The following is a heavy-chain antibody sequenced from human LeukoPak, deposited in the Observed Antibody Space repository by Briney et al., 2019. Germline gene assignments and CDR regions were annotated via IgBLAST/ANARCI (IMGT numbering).Heavy chain of an antibody. CDR1: GFSLSTSGVG. V-gene: IGHV2-5*01. D-gene: IGHD3-16*01. CDR2: IYSNDDE. J-gene: IGHJ5*02. Sequence: SGPTLVNPTQTLTLTCTFSGFSLSTSGVGVGWIRQPPGKALEWLAIIYSNDDEHYSPSLKNRLTITKDTSKNQVVLTMTNMDPVDTATYYCVHRQGGFARGWFDPWGQGTLVTVSS. CDR3: VHRQGGFARGWFDP.